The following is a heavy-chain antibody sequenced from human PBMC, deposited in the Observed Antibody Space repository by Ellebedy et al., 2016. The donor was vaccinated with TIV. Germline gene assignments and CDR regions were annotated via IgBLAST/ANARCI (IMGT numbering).Heavy chain of an antibody. D-gene: IGHD1-20*01. J-gene: IGHJ4*02. CDR3: AKVIDNWNGELDY. V-gene: IGHV3-23*01. CDR2: IGGGGDTT. CDR1: GFTFSRYA. Sequence: GESLKISXAASGFTFSRYAMTWVRQAPGKRLEWVSTIGGGGDTTYYADSVKGRFTISRDNSKNTLFLQMNSLRAEDTAVYYCAKVIDNWNGELDYWGQGTLVTVSS.